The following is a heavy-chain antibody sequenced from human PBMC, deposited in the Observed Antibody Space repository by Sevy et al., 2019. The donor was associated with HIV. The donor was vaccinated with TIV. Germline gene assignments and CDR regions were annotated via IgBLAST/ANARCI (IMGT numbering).Heavy chain of an antibody. V-gene: IGHV4-31*03. D-gene: IGHD2-15*01. CDR3: ARVPTLGYRMYYFDY. CDR1: GGSISSGGYY. CDR2: IYYSGST. J-gene: IGHJ4*02. Sequence: SETLSLTCTVSGGSISSGGYYWSWIRQHPGKGLEWIGYIYYSGSTYYNPSLKSRVTISVDTSKNQFSLKLSSVTDADTAVYYCARVPTLGYRMYYFDYWGQGTLVTVSS.